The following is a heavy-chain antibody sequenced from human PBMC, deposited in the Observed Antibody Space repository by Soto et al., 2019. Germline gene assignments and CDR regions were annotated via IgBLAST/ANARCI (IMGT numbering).Heavy chain of an antibody. Sequence: QVQLVQSGAEVKKPGASVKVSCKASGYTFTSYGISWVRQAPGHGLEWMGWISAYNGNTNYAQKLQGRVTMTTDTSTSKAYMELRSLRSDDTAVYYCARDPTVGYGDYGNWFDPWGQGTLVTVSS. D-gene: IGHD4-17*01. CDR1: GYTFTSYG. CDR3: ARDPTVGYGDYGNWFDP. CDR2: ISAYNGNT. J-gene: IGHJ5*02. V-gene: IGHV1-18*04.